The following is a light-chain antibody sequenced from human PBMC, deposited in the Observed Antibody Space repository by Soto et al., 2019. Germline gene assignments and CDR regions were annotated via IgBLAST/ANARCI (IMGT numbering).Light chain of an antibody. Sequence: EIAMTQSPVTLSVSPGERTTLSCRASQSVSSNLAWYQQRPGQAPRLLIYDASNRATGIPARFSGSGSGTDFTLTISSLQSEDFAVYYCQQYNNWPPWTFGQGTKVDIK. CDR2: DAS. CDR1: QSVSSN. CDR3: QQYNNWPPWT. J-gene: IGKJ1*01. V-gene: IGKV3D-15*01.